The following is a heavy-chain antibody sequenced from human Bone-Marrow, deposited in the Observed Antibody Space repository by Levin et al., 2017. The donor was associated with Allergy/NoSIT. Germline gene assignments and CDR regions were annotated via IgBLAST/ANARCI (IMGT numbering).Heavy chain of an antibody. CDR3: ARNSRIRGIFLDD. Sequence: TGGSLRLSCKASGGTFSNNEISWVRQAPGQGPEWMGGINPTFGTANYAQKFQGRVTITADESTRTAYMELSSLRSEDTALYYCARNSRIRGIFLDDWGQGTQVTVSS. J-gene: IGHJ4*02. CDR2: INPTFGTA. V-gene: IGHV1-69*01. CDR1: GGTFSNNE. D-gene: IGHD3-10*01.